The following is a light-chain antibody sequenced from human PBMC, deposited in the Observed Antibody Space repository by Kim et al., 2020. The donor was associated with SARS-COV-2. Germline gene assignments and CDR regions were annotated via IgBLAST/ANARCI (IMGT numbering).Light chain of an antibody. CDR3: ASWDDSLGGWV. CDR2: SNT. CDR1: SSDIGSNT. V-gene: IGLV1-44*01. J-gene: IGLJ3*02. Sequence: QPVLTQPPSASGTPGQRITISCSGSSSDIGSNTVNWYQQFPGTTPKLLIYSNTQRPSGVPDRFSGSKSGTSASLAITELQSEDEADYYCASWDDSLGGWVFGGGTQLTVL.